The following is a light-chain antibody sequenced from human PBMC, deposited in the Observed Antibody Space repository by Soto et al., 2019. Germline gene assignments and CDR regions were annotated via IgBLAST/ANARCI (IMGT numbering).Light chain of an antibody. Sequence: QSALTQAASASGSPGQSITISCSGTSSDVGAFDFVSWYQQHPGKAPKLMIFQVTNRPSGVSSRFSGSKSGNTASLTISGLQGEDEADYYCASPTTSTTWVFGGGTKLTVL. V-gene: IGLV2-14*01. J-gene: IGLJ3*02. CDR3: ASPTTSTTWV. CDR2: QVT. CDR1: SSDVGAFDF.